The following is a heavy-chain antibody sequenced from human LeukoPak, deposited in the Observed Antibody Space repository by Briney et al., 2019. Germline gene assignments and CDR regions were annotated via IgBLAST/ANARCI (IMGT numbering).Heavy chain of an antibody. CDR1: GYTFTSYD. CDR3: ARGNPPLTWVY. D-gene: IGHD7-27*01. CDR2: MNPNSGNT. J-gene: IGHJ4*02. V-gene: IGHV1-8*01. Sequence: GASAKVSCKASGYTFTSYDINWVRQATGQGLEWMGWMNPNSGNTGYAQKFQSRVTMTRNTSTSTAYMELSSLRSEDTAVYYCARGNPPLTWVYWGQGTLVTVSS.